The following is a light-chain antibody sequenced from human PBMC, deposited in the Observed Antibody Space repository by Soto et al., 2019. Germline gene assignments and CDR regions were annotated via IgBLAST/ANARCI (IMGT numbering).Light chain of an antibody. CDR1: SSDVGSYNL. CDR3: CSYAGSSTLYG. Sequence: QSALTQPASVSGSPGQSITISCTGTSSDVGSYNLVSWYQQHPGKAPKLMIYEGSKRHSGVSNRFSGSKSGNTASLTISWLQVEDEADYYCCSYAGSSTLYGFGTGTKVT. J-gene: IGLJ1*01. V-gene: IGLV2-23*01. CDR2: EGS.